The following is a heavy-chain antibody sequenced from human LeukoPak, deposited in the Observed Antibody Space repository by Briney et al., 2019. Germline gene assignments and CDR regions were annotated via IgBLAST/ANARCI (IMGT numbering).Heavy chain of an antibody. V-gene: IGHV4-34*01. Sequence: SETLSLTCAVYGGSFSSYYWSWIRQPPGKGLEWIGEINHSGSTNYNPSLKSRVTISVDTSKNQFSLKLSSVTAADTAVYYCARSSSYYYGSGSYSPFDPWGQGTLVTVSS. J-gene: IGHJ5*02. CDR1: GGSFSSYY. CDR2: INHSGST. CDR3: ARSSSYYYGSGSYSPFDP. D-gene: IGHD3-10*01.